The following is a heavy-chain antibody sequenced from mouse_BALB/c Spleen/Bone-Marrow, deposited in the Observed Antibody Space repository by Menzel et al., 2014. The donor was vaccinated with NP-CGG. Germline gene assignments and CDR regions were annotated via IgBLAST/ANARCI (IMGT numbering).Heavy chain of an antibody. CDR3: ARGGTSHFDY. CDR1: GYTFTSYV. CDR2: INPYNDGT. J-gene: IGHJ2*01. D-gene: IGHD3-3*01. Sequence: ESGPELVKPGASVKMSCKASGYTFTSYVMHWVKQKPGQGLEWIGYINPYNDGTKYDEKFKGKATLTSDKSSSTAYMALSSLTSEDSAVYYCARGGTSHFDYWGQGTTLTVSS. V-gene: IGHV1-14*01.